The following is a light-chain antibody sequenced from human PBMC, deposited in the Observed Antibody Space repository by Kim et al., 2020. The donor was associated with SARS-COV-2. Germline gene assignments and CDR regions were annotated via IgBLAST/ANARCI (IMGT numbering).Light chain of an antibody. J-gene: IGKJ5*01. V-gene: IGKV1-5*03. CDR3: QQYNSDSCT. CDR1: QSIISC. Sequence: ASVGDTVSPSLPASQSIISCLAWYQQNPGKAPQLLIYKASPLDSGVPSRFSGSGSGTEFTLTISRLQTDDFGRYYCQQYNSDSCTFGQGTPVDIK. CDR2: KAS.